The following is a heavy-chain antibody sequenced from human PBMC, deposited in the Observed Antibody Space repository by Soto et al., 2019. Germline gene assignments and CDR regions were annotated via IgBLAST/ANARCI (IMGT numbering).Heavy chain of an antibody. CDR1: GFTFGNYA. J-gene: IGHJ1*01. D-gene: IGHD2-15*01. V-gene: IGHV3-23*01. Sequence: GGSLRLSCAASGFTFGNYAMNWVRQAPGKGLEWVSGISGGGGSTYYSGSVKGRFTVPSDNSKNKLDLQMNSLRAEDMALYYCAREDLYCSGGSCYVHFQHWGQGTLVTVSS. CDR2: ISGGGGST. CDR3: AREDLYCSGGSCYVHFQH.